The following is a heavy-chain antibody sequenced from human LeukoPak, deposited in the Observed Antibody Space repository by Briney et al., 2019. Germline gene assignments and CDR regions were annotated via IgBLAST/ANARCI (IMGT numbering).Heavy chain of an antibody. J-gene: IGHJ4*02. CDR1: GFTFSGYA. Sequence: PGGSLRLSCSASGFTFSGYAMHWVRQAPGKGLEYVSGIPSNGGTTYYADSVKGRFTISRDNSKNTLYLQMSSLRAEDTAVYFCVRDRVGVTATFDCWGQGTLVTVSS. CDR2: IPSNGGTT. D-gene: IGHD2-21*02. CDR3: VRDRVGVTATFDC. V-gene: IGHV3-64D*06.